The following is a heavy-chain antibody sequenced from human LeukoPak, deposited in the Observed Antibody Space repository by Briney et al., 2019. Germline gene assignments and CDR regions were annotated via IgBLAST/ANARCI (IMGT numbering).Heavy chain of an antibody. CDR3: ARVIIVGATGI. D-gene: IGHD1-26*01. Sequence: GGSLRLSWAASGXTFSSYEVNWVRQAPGKGLEWVSYISSGGSTVHYADSVKGRFTISRDNAKNSLYLQMNSLRAEDTAVYYCARVIIVGATGIWGQGTMVTVSS. CDR2: ISSGGSTV. J-gene: IGHJ3*02. V-gene: IGHV3-48*03. CDR1: GXTFSSYE.